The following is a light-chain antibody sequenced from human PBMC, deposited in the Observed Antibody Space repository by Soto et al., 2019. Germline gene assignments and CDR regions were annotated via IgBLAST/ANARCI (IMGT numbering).Light chain of an antibody. CDR2: GAS. J-gene: IGKJ1*01. Sequence: EIVMAQSPATLSVSPGERATLSCSASQSVSTNVAWYQQKPGQAPRLLIYGASTRATGIPDRFSGSGSGTDFTLTISRLEPEDFAVYYCQQYGSSPTWTFGQGTKVDI. CDR3: QQYGSSPTWT. CDR1: QSVSTN. V-gene: IGKV3-20*01.